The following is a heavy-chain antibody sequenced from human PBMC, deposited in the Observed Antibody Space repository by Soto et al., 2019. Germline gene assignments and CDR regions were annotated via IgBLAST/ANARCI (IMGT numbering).Heavy chain of an antibody. CDR1: GGSFSISY. CDR3: ARGEGDCTSTSCFTGWFDH. CDR2: INHSGVT. J-gene: IGHJ5*02. D-gene: IGHD2-2*02. V-gene: IGHV4-34*01. Sequence: PSETLSLTCAVYGGSFSISYWAWIRQPPGKGLEWIGEINHSGVTNYNPSLKSRVTISVDTSERRFSLKLSSVITADTAVYFCARGEGDCTSTSCFTGWFDHWGQGTRVTVSS.